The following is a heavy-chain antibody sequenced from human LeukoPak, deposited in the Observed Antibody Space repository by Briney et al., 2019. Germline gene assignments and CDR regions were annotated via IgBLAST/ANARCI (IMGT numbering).Heavy chain of an antibody. CDR2: INHSGST. J-gene: IGHJ3*02. D-gene: IGHD3-10*01. V-gene: IGHV4-34*01. CDR1: GGSFSGYY. Sequence: SETLSLTCAVYGGSFSGYYWSWIRQPPGKGLEWIGEINHSGSTNYNPSLKSRVTISVDTSKNQFSLKLSSVTAADTAVYYCARVHGSGHYAFGIWGQGTMVTVSS. CDR3: ARVHGSGHYAFGI.